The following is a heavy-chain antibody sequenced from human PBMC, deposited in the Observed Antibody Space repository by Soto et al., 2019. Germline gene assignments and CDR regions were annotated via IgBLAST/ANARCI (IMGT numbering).Heavy chain of an antibody. J-gene: IGHJ3*02. CDR3: AKGKYSSSWHSHDAFDI. Sequence: GGSLRLSCAASGFTFSSYAMGWVSQAPGKGLEWVSAISGSGGSTYYADSVKGRFTISRDNSKNTLYLQMNSLRAEGTAVYYCAKGKYSSSWHSHDAFDIWGQGT. V-gene: IGHV3-23*01. CDR2: ISGSGGST. CDR1: GFTFSSYA. D-gene: IGHD6-13*01.